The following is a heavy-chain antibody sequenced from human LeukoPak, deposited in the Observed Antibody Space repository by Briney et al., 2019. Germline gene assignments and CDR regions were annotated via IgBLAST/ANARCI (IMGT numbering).Heavy chain of an antibody. Sequence: SETLSLTCTVSGYSISSGYYWGWIRQPPGKGLEWIGSIYHSGSTYYNPSLESRVTISVDTSKNQFSLKLSSVTAADTAVYYCARGNRIDYGDYSNWFDPWGQGTLVTVSS. CDR3: ARGNRIDYGDYSNWFDP. CDR1: GYSISSGYY. J-gene: IGHJ5*02. CDR2: IYHSGST. V-gene: IGHV4-38-2*02. D-gene: IGHD4-17*01.